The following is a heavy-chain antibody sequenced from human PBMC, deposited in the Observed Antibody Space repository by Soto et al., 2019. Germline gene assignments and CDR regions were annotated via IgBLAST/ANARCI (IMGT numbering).Heavy chain of an antibody. CDR2: INNGGDT. Sequence: RLSCAASGFTFSDYAMSWVRQAPGKGLEWVSAINNGGDTYYADSVKGRFTISRDNSKNTLSLQVTSLRAEDTAVYYCAKEGKEAAFDLWGQGTMVTV. J-gene: IGHJ3*01. CDR1: GFTFSDYA. CDR3: AKEGKEAAFDL. V-gene: IGHV3-23*01.